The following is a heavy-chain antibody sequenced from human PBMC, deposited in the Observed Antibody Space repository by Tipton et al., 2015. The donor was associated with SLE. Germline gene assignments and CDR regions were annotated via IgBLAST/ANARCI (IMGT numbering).Heavy chain of an antibody. Sequence: SLRLSCAASGFTFSSYWMHWVRQAPGKGLVWVSRINSDGSSTSYADSVKGRFTISRDNAKNTLYLQMNSLRAEDTAVYYCARVDTAIYYYYGMDVWGQGTTVTVS. V-gene: IGHV3-74*01. CDR1: GFTFSSYW. CDR3: ARVDTAIYYYYGMDV. CDR2: INSDGSST. J-gene: IGHJ6*02. D-gene: IGHD5-18*01.